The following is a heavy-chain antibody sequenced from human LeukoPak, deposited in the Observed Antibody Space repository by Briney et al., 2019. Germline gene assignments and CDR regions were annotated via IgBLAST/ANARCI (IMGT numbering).Heavy chain of an antibody. Sequence: GGSLRLSCVPSGFTFSSYWMSWVRQAPGKGLEWVANIKQDGSEKYYVGSVKGRFIISRDNARNSLYLQMNSLRAEDTAVYYCARAMEPYYDSNGCDYWGQGTPVTVSS. J-gene: IGHJ4*02. CDR2: IKQDGSEK. CDR1: GFTFSSYW. V-gene: IGHV3-7*01. D-gene: IGHD3-22*01. CDR3: ARAMEPYYDSNGCDY.